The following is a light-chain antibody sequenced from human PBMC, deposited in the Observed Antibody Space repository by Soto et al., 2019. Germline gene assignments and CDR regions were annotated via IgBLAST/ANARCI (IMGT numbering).Light chain of an antibody. CDR3: PHGSSTTLT. J-gene: IGKJ3*01. Sequence: DIQMTQSPSSLYASVGDSVTLTCRASQSSSSYLHWYQQKPGKAPKLLIDSASNLQTLGPSKFSASGSVTYFTLTWNSLQPEDFATYYCPHGSSTTLTFGPGTKVDIK. CDR1: QSSSSY. CDR2: SAS. V-gene: IGKV1-39*01.